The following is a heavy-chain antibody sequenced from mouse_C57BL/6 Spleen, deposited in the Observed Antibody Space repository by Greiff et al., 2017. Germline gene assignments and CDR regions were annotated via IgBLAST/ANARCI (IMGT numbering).Heavy chain of an antibody. CDR2: IYPGDGDT. V-gene: IGHV1-82*01. D-gene: IGHD1-3*01. CDR3: ARGGATGGAPVAY. CDR1: GYAFSSSW. Sequence: QVQLKESGPELVKPGASVKISCKASGYAFSSSWMTWVKQRPGKGLEWIGRIYPGDGDTNYNGKFKGKATLTADKSSSTAYMQLSSLTSEDSAVYFCARGGATGGAPVAYWGQGTLVTVSA. J-gene: IGHJ3*01.